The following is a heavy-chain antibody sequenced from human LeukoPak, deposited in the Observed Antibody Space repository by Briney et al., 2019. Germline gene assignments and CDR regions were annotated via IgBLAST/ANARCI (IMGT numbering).Heavy chain of an antibody. Sequence: TASETLSLTCAVSGGSISSGGYSWSWIRQPPGKGLEWIGYIYHSGSTYYNPSLKSRVTISVDTSKNQFSLKLSSVTAADTAVYYCARHRQEYSSGWYDAFDIWGQGTMVTVSS. CDR1: GGSISSGGYS. CDR2: IYHSGST. D-gene: IGHD6-19*01. V-gene: IGHV4-30-2*03. CDR3: ARHRQEYSSGWYDAFDI. J-gene: IGHJ3*02.